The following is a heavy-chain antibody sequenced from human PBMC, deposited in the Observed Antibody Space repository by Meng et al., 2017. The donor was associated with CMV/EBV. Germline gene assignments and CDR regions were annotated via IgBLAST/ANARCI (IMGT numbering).Heavy chain of an antibody. Sequence: SETLSLTCTVSGASISSFFWSWIRQPPGKGLEWIGYIYYSGDTEYNPSLKSRVTISVDTSKNQFSLKLSSVTAADTAVYYCARMVATTYYFDYWGQGTLVTVSS. CDR1: GASISSFF. CDR2: IYYSGDT. J-gene: IGHJ4*02. CDR3: ARMVATTYYFDY. V-gene: IGHV4-59*01. D-gene: IGHD5-24*01.